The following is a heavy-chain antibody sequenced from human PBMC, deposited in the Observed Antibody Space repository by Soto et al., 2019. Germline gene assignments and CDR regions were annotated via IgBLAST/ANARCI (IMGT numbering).Heavy chain of an antibody. D-gene: IGHD3-22*01. CDR3: AKAAGSDYYPVDY. J-gene: IGHJ4*02. Sequence: GGSLRLSCAASGFTFSSYAMSWFRQAPGKGLEWVSSISVSGGSTYYADSVKGRFTISRDNSKSTLLLHMNSLRAEATAVYYCAKAAGSDYYPVDYWGQGTLVTVSS. CDR1: GFTFSSYA. V-gene: IGHV3-23*01. CDR2: ISVSGGST.